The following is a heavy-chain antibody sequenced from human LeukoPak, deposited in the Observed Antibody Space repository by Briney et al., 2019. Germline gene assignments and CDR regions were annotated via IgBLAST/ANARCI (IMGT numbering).Heavy chain of an antibody. CDR3: ARLAAAGIQYWFDR. Sequence: SEILSLTCTVSGDSVSGQYWSWIRQPPGKGLECSGHIFFSDNIRYNPSLKSRVSMSVDTSQNHFSLKLSSVTAADPAVYYCARLAAAGIQYWFDRWGQGNLVTVSS. J-gene: IGHJ5*02. V-gene: IGHV4-59*02. CDR2: IFFSDNI. D-gene: IGHD6-13*01. CDR1: GDSVSGQY.